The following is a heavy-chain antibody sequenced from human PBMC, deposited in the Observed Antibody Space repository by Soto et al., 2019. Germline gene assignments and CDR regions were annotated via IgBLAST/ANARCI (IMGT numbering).Heavy chain of an antibody. CDR3: ARSRVSTPRLEDPFDI. J-gene: IGHJ3*02. Sequence: PGESLKISCKGSGYSFPTYWLAWVRQTPGRGLEYMGIIYPGDSDSRYSPAFQGQVTISADKSINTAYLQWTSLKASDTATYYCARSRVSTPRLEDPFDIWGQGTMVTVSS. D-gene: IGHD5-12*01. CDR1: GYSFPTYW. CDR2: IYPGDSDS. V-gene: IGHV5-51*01.